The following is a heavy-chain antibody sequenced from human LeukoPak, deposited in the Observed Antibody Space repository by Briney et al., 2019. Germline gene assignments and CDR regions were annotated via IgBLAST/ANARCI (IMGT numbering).Heavy chain of an antibody. J-gene: IGHJ4*02. V-gene: IGHV1-24*01. Sequence: ASVKVSCKVSGYTLTELPMHWVRQAPGKGLEWMGGFDPEDGETIYAQKFQGRVTMTEDTSTDTAYMELSSLRSEDTAVYYCATTSYDSSGYYYPVFGYWGQGTLVTVSS. D-gene: IGHD3-22*01. CDR1: GYTLTELP. CDR2: FDPEDGET. CDR3: ATTSYDSSGYYYPVFGY.